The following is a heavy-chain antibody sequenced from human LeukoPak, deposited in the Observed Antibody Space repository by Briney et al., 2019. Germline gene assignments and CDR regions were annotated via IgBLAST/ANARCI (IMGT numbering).Heavy chain of an antibody. D-gene: IGHD2-2*01. J-gene: IGHJ4*02. CDR3: ARASGVVPAGFFDY. V-gene: IGHV4-30-2*01. CDR2: IYHSGST. Sequence: PLETLSLTCAVSRGSLSSGGYSWSWIRQPPGKGLEWLRYIYHSGSTYYNPSLKSRVTISVDRSKNQFSLELSSVTAADTAVYYCARASGVVPAGFFDYWGQGTLVTVSS. CDR1: RGSLSSGGYS.